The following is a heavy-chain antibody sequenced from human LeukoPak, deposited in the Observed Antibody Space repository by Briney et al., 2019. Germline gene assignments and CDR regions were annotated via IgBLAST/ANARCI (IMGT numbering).Heavy chain of an antibody. CDR3: ARGHSSRKAFDI. Sequence: SETLSLTCTVSGGSISRGGYYWSWIRQHPGKGLEWIGYIYYSGSNYYNPSLKSRVTISVDTSKNQFSLKLSSVTAADTAVYYCARGHSSRKAFDIWGQGTMVTVSS. CDR1: GGSISRGGYY. D-gene: IGHD6-13*01. CDR2: IYYSGSN. J-gene: IGHJ3*02. V-gene: IGHV4-31*03.